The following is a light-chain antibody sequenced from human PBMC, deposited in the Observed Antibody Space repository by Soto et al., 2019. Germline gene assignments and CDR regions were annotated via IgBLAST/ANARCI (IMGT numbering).Light chain of an antibody. CDR1: QSVSSNY. V-gene: IGKV3-20*01. J-gene: IGKJ2*01. CDR3: QQYGSSPYT. CDR2: NAS. Sequence: EIVLTQSPGTLSLFPGERATLSCRASQSVSSNYLAWYQQKAGQAPRLLIYNASSRATGIPDRFSGSGSGTDFTLTISRLEPEDFAVYYCQQYGSSPYTFGQGTKLDLK.